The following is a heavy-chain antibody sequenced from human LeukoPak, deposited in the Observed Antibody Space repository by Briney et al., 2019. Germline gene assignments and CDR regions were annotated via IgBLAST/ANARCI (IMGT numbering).Heavy chain of an antibody. CDR1: GYTFTGYY. D-gene: IGHD2-15*01. Sequence: SVKVSCKASGYTFTGYYMHWVRQAPGQGLEWMGRIIPILGIANYAQKFQGRVTITADKSTSTAYMELSSLRTEDTAVYYCARVVVVAATGYYFDYWGQGTLVTVSS. J-gene: IGHJ4*02. CDR2: IIPILGIA. V-gene: IGHV1-69*04. CDR3: ARVVVVAATGYYFDY.